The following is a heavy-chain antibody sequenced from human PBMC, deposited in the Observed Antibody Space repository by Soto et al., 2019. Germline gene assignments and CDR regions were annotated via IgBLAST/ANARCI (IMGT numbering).Heavy chain of an antibody. D-gene: IGHD7-27*01. CDR1: GYSFTSYW. J-gene: IGHJ6*02. V-gene: IGHV5-51*01. Sequence: GESLKISCKGSGYSFTSYWIGWVRQMPGKGLEWMGVIYPGDSDTRYSPSFPGQVTISADKSISTPYLQWSSLKASDTAMYYGARQGRWGNTAGLFWGQGTTVTVPS. CDR2: IYPGDSDT. CDR3: ARQGRWGNTAGLF.